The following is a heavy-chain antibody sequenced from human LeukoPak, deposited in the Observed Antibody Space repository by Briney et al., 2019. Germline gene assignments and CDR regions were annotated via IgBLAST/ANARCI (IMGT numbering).Heavy chain of an antibody. CDR2: IIPIFGTA. CDR3: ARGLAYCGGDCYSSEYFQH. V-gene: IGHV1-69*01. D-gene: IGHD2-21*02. CDR1: GGTFSSYA. Sequence: GASVKVSCKASGGTFSSYAISWVRQAPGQGLEWMGGIIPIFGTANYAQKFQGRVTITADESTSTAYMELSSPRSEDTAVYYCARGLAYCGGDCYSSEYFQHWGQGTLVTVSS. J-gene: IGHJ1*01.